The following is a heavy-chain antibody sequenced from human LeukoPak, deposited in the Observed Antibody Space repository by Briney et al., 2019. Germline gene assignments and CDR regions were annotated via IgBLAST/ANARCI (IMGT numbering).Heavy chain of an antibody. J-gene: IGHJ6*02. Sequence: GGSLRLPCAASGFTFSGYWMSWVRQAPGKGLEWVANIKQDGSEKYYVDSVKSRFTISRDNAKNSLYLQMNSLRAEDTAVYYCARIVVVPAPMKLYYYYGMDVWGQGSTVTVSS. CDR2: IKQDGSEK. V-gene: IGHV3-7*01. D-gene: IGHD2-2*01. CDR1: GFTFSGYW. CDR3: ARIVVVPAPMKLYYYYGMDV.